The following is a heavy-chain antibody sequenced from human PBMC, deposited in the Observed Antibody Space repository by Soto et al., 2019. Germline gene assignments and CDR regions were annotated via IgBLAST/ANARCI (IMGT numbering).Heavy chain of an antibody. CDR2: MYHTGIT. J-gene: IGHJ2*01. CDR3: ARESYNESNVGYFDL. V-gene: IGHV4-4*02. CDR1: RGSISSSNW. D-gene: IGHD1-1*01. Sequence: QVQLQELGPGLVKPSGTLSLTCAVSRGSISSSNWWSWVRQSPGKGLEWIGAMYHTGITNYSPSLKSRVTMSVDKSKNQFSLKLSSVTPADTAVYYCARESYNESNVGYFDLWGRGTLVSVSS.